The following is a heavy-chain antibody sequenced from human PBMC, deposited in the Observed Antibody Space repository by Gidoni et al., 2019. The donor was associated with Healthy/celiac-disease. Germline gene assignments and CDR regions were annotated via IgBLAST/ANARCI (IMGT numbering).Heavy chain of an antibody. CDR2: INHSGST. D-gene: IGHD3-10*01. V-gene: IGHV4-34*01. CDR3: ARGGSEGSGREGWFDP. CDR1: GGSFSGYY. J-gene: IGHJ5*02. Sequence: QVQLQQWGAGLLKPSETLSLTCAVYGGSFSGYYWSWIRQPPGKGLECIGEINHSGSTNYNPSLKSRVTISVDTSKNQFSLKLSSVTAADTAVYYCARGGSEGSGREGWFDPWGQGTLVTVSS.